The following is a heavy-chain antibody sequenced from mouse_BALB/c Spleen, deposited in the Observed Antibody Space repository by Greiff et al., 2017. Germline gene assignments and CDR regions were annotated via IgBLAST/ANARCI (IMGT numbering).Heavy chain of an antibody. CDR1: GFSLTGYG. Sequence: QVQLKESGPGLVAPSQSLSITCTVSGFSLTGYGVNWVRQPPGKGLEWLGMIWGDGSTDYNSALKSRLSISKDNSKSQVFLKMNSLQTDDTARYYCARDLGDDGYYFDDWGQGTTLTVSS. J-gene: IGHJ2*01. CDR3: ARDLGDDGYYFDD. CDR2: IWGDGST. D-gene: IGHD2-3*01. V-gene: IGHV2-6-7*01.